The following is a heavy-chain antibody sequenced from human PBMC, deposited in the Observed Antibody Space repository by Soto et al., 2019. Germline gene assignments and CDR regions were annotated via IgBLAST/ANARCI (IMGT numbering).Heavy chain of an antibody. V-gene: IGHV3-20*01. CDR1: GFTFHDSG. Sequence: EVQLGESGGGVIRPGGALRLSCAASGFTFHDSGMSWVRQVPGKGLEWVSCINWNGGSTDYADSVKGRFTISRDNAKKSLYLQMNSLRAEDTALYHCARVSGYGDYSDAFHIWGQGTMVTLSS. J-gene: IGHJ3*02. CDR3: ARVSGYGDYSDAFHI. CDR2: INWNGGST. D-gene: IGHD4-17*01.